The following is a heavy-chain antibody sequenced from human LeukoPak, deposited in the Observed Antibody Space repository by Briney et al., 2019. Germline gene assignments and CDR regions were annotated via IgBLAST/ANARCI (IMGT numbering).Heavy chain of an antibody. J-gene: IGHJ4*02. CDR3: ARVQTTLDY. Sequence: MAGGSLRLSCAASGFTFSTYNMNWVRQAPGKGLEWVSSITSSSSYIYYADSVKGRFTISRDNAKNSLYLQMNSLRAEDTAVYYCARVQTTLDYWGQGTLVTVSS. CDR2: ITSSSSYI. V-gene: IGHV3-21*01. CDR1: GFTFSTYN. D-gene: IGHD1-7*01.